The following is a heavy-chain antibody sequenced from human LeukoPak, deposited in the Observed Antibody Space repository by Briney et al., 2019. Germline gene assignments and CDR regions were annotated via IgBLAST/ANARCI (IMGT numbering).Heavy chain of an antibody. CDR1: GFTFSSYA. J-gene: IGHJ4*02. Sequence: GGSLRLSCAASGFTFSSYAMSWVRQAPGKGLEWVSSISSSSSYIYYADLVKGRFTISRDNAKNSLYLQMNSLRAEDTAVYYCARDRGPDTAMAYDYWGQGTLVTVSS. D-gene: IGHD5-18*01. V-gene: IGHV3-21*01. CDR2: ISSSSSYI. CDR3: ARDRGPDTAMAYDY.